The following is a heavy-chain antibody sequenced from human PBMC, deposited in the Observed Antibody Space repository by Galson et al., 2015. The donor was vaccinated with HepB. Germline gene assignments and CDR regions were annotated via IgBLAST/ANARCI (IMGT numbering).Heavy chain of an antibody. CDR1: GFTFSSYA. V-gene: IGHV3-30*04. CDR2: ISYDGSNK. D-gene: IGHD1-26*01. CDR3: ARDLYIRAGGGGGSFLGY. J-gene: IGHJ4*02. Sequence: SLRLSCAASGFTFSSYAMHWVRQAPGKGLEWVAVISYDGSNKYCADSVKGRFTISRDNSKNTLYLQMNSLRAEDTAVYYCARDLYIRAGGGGGSFLGYWGQGTLVTVST.